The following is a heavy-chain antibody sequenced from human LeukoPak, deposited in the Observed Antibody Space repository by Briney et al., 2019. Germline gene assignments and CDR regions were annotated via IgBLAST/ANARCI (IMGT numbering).Heavy chain of an antibody. CDR2: ISPSGGIT. V-gene: IGHV3-23*01. Sequence: ETLSLTCTVSGYSISSGYYWGWIRQPPGKGLEWVSGISPSGGITYYTDSVKGRFTISRDNSKNTVSLQMNSLRGEDTAVYYCAKDNYLGLTYYYYYMDVWGKGTTVTISS. CDR1: GYSISSGYY. J-gene: IGHJ6*03. CDR3: AKDNYLGLTYYYYYMDV. D-gene: IGHD3-10*01.